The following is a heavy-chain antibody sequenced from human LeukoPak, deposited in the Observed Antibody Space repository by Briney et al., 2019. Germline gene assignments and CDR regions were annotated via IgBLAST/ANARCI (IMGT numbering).Heavy chain of an antibody. D-gene: IGHD1-26*01. CDR3: ARGRQNSGSYSDAFDI. CDR1: GFTFSRYD. J-gene: IGHJ3*02. Sequence: GGSLRLSCAASGFTFSRYDMNWVRQAPGKGLEGVAVISYDGSNKYYADSVKGRFTISRDNSKNTLYLQMNSLRAEDTAVYYCARGRQNSGSYSDAFDIWGQGTVVTVSS. V-gene: IGHV3-30*03. CDR2: ISYDGSNK.